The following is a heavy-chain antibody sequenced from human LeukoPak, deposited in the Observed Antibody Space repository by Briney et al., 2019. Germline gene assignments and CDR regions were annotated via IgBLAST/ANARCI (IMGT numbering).Heavy chain of an antibody. CDR3: ARPHGTLIASYYFDS. J-gene: IGHJ4*02. D-gene: IGHD1-1*01. Sequence: GGSLRLSCAASGLTLSDYYMSWIRQAPGKGLEWVSCISGSGTTKHYTDSMKGRFTISRDNAKNSLYLQMNSLRADDTGVYYCARPHGTLIASYYFDSWGQGTLVTVSS. CDR1: GLTLSDYY. CDR2: ISGSGTTK. V-gene: IGHV3-11*01.